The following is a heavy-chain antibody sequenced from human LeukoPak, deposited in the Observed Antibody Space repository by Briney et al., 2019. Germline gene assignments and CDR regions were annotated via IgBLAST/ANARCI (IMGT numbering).Heavy chain of an antibody. Sequence: GGSLRLSCTASGFTLGSHGMHWVRQIPGQGLEWVAAVSSGFHAFFADSVQGRFTVSREGARNSLYLQMNSLRAGDTAVYYCVREARGYHYTYFDYWGQGTLVTVSS. CDR2: VSSGFHA. CDR3: VREARGYHYTYFDY. D-gene: IGHD5-18*01. J-gene: IGHJ4*02. V-gene: IGHV3-13*01. CDR1: GFTLGSHG.